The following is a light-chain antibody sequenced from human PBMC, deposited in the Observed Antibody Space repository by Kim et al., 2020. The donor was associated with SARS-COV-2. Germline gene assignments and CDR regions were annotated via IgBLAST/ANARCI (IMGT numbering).Light chain of an antibody. CDR2: SNN. Sequence: GQGVSISCSGSSSKNGDKAVNWYQQVPGGAPKPLIYSNNQRPSGVRGRLSASKSGATASLAMSGLESVDEAEYYCATWEYGLKAWVFGGGTQLTVL. V-gene: IGLV1-44*01. CDR3: ATWEYGLKAWV. J-gene: IGLJ2*01. CDR1: SSKNGDKA.